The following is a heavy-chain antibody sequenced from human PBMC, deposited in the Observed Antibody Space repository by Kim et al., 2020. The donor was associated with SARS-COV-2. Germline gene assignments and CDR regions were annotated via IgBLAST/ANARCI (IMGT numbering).Heavy chain of an antibody. Sequence: STNYNPPLKRRGTIPVDTSKNQFALKLSSGTAADTAVYYCARATEKWFDPWGQGTLVTVSS. CDR3: ARATEKWFDP. D-gene: IGHD4-4*01. CDR2: ST. J-gene: IGHJ5*02. V-gene: IGHV4-59*01.